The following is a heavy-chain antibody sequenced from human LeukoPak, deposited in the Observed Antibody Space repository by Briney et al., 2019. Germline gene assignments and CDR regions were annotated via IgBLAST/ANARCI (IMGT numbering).Heavy chain of an antibody. Sequence: GESLKISCKGSGYSFTTYWIAWVRQMPGEGLEWMGIIYPGDSDTRYSPSFQGQVTISADKSISTAHLQWSSLKASDTAMYYCARAVVPAADDAFDIWGQGTMVTVSS. J-gene: IGHJ3*02. CDR3: ARAVVPAADDAFDI. D-gene: IGHD2-2*01. CDR1: GYSFTTYW. CDR2: IYPGDSDT. V-gene: IGHV5-51*01.